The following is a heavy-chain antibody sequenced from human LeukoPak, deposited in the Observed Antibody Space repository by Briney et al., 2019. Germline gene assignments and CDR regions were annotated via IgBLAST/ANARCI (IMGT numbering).Heavy chain of an antibody. CDR1: GFTVSNAW. CDR3: TTDYCSSTSCYE. D-gene: IGHD2-2*01. J-gene: IGHJ4*02. CDR2: IKSKTDGGTT. V-gene: IGHV3-15*01. Sequence: GGSLRLSCAASGFTVSNAWMSWVCQAPGKGLEWVGRIKSKTDGGTTDYAAPVKGRFTISRDDSKNTLYLQMNSLKTEDTAVYYCTTDYCSSTSCYEWGQGTLVTVSS.